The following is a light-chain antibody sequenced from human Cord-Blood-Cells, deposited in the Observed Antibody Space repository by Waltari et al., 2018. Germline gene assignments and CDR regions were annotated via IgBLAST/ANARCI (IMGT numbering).Light chain of an antibody. CDR1: QDISNY. Sequence: DIQMTQSPSPLSASVEDRVTITCQASQDISNYLNWYQQKPGKAPKLLIYDASNLETGVPSRFSGSGSGTDFTFTISSLQPEDIATYYCQQYDNLPLTFGGGTKVEIK. CDR3: QQYDNLPLT. CDR2: DAS. J-gene: IGKJ4*01. V-gene: IGKV1-33*01.